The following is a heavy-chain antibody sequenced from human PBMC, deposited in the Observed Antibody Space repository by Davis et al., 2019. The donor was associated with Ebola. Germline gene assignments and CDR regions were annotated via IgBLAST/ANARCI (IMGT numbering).Heavy chain of an antibody. CDR2: IWYDGSNK. CDR1: GFTFSSYG. D-gene: IGHD3-10*01. CDR3: ARDGLLWFGELLWGGAFDI. V-gene: IGHV3-30*19. J-gene: IGHJ3*02. Sequence: GESLKISCAASGFTFSSYGMHWVRQAPGKGLEWVAVIWYDGSNKYYADSVKGRFTISRDNSKNTLYLQMNSLRAEDTAVYYCARDGLLWFGELLWGGAFDIWGQGTMVTVSS.